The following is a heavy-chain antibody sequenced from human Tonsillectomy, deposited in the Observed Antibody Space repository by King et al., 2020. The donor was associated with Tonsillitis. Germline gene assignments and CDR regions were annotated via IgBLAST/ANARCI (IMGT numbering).Heavy chain of an antibody. D-gene: IGHD3-16*02. J-gene: IGHJ6*02. CDR3: VRDRSYDYVWGTYRYITMDV. CDR2: IKQDGSEK. CDR1: GFTFSSYW. Sequence: QLVQSGGGLVQPGGSLRLSCAASGFTFSSYWMTWVRQAPGKGLEWVANIKQDGSEKYYVDSVKGRFTISRDNAKNSLSLQMNSLRAEDTAVYYCVRDRSYDYVWGTYRYITMDVWGQGTTVTVSS. V-gene: IGHV3-7*01.